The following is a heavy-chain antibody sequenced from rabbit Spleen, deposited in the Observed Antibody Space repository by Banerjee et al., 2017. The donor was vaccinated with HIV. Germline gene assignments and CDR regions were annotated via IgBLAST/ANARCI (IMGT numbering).Heavy chain of an antibody. D-gene: IGHD2-1*01. CDR1: GFTISSSHW. J-gene: IGHJ4*01. V-gene: IGHV1S45*01. CDR3: ARGSATMTMVITGFYFSL. CDR2: IATDTIGST. Sequence: QEQLLESGGGLVKPEGSLKLSCTASGFTISSSHWIWWVRRAPGKGLEWIGTIATDTIGSTYYASWAKGRFTISKTSSTTVTLQLNSLSAADTATYFCARGSATMTMVITGFYFSLWGPGTLVTVS.